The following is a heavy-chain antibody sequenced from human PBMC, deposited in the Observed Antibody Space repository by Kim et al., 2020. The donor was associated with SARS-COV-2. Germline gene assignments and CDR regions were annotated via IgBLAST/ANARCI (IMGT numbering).Heavy chain of an antibody. J-gene: IGHJ6*04. D-gene: IGHD3-16*01. CDR3: AKDNDRGSYGYYYGMDV. CDR2: VWYDGSYK. CDR1: GFIFSSYA. Sequence: GGSLRLSCAASGFIFSSYAMHWVRQAPGKGLEWVAVVWYDGSYKHYADSVKGRFTLSRDNSKNTLYLQMNSLRAEDTAVYYCAKDNDRGSYGYYYGMDVWGKGTTATASS. V-gene: IGHV3-33*06.